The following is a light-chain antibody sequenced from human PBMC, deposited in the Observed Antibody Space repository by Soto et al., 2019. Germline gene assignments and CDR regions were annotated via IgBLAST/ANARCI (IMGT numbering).Light chain of an antibody. CDR1: PSDVGGYNY. CDR3: ASYTDSATLSMP. J-gene: IGLJ3*02. CDR2: DVT. V-gene: IGLV2-14*01. Sequence: QSALTQPASVSGSPGQSITISCTGIPSDVGGYNYVSWYQQHPGKDPKLVIFDVTNRPSGISNRFSGSMSGNTASLTISGLQAEDEADYYCASYTDSATLSMPFGRGTKLTVL.